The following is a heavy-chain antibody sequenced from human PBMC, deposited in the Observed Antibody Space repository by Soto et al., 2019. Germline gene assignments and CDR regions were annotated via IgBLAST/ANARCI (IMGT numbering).Heavy chain of an antibody. CDR1: GFTFSDYY. Sequence: VGSLRLSCAASGFTFSDYYMSWIRQAPGKGLEWVSYISSSGSTIYYADSVKGRFTISRDNAKNSLYLQMNSLRAEDTAVYYCAPDPGLYYDFWSGYPYGMDVWGQGTTVTVSS. D-gene: IGHD3-3*01. J-gene: IGHJ6*02. V-gene: IGHV3-11*01. CDR2: ISSSGSTI. CDR3: APDPGLYYDFWSGYPYGMDV.